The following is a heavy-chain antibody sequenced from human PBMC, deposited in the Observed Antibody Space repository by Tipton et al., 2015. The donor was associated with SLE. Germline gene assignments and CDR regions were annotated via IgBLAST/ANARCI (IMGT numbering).Heavy chain of an antibody. CDR2: IHTSGST. Sequence: TLSLTCTVSGGSISSSSYYWGWIRQPPGKGLEWIGHIHTSGSTNYNPSLKSRVTISVDTSKNQFSLNLSSVTAADTAVYYCATRLTVFGGIEYWGQGTLVTVSS. V-gene: IGHV4-61*09. CDR1: GGSISSSSYY. D-gene: IGHD3-3*01. CDR3: ATRLTVFGGIEY. J-gene: IGHJ4*02.